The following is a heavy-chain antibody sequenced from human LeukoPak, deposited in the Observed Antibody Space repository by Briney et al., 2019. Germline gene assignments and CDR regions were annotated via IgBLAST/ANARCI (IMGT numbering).Heavy chain of an antibody. CDR3: AAYSGIYYDGHFQH. CDR2: LDYNGGGT. D-gene: IGHD1-26*01. V-gene: IGHV3-20*04. J-gene: IGHJ1*01. CDR1: GLTFDDHG. Sequence: SGGSLRLSCAASGLTFDDHGMSWVRQAPGKGLEWVAGLDYNGGGTTYADSVRGRFTISRDNAKNSLYLQMSRLSAEDTAVYYCAAYSGIYYDGHFQHWGRGILVIVSS.